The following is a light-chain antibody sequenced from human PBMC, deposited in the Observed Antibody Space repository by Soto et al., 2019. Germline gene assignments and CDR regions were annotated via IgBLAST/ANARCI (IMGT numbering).Light chain of an antibody. CDR2: DVN. Sequence: QSALTQPPSASGSPGQSVAISCSGTSSDVGGYNYVSWYQQHPGKAPKLMLYDVNNRPSGVPDRFSGSKSGNTASRTVSGLQAEEEADYYCISYAGSNKPAFGGGTKLTVL. CDR3: ISYAGSNKPA. V-gene: IGLV2-8*01. J-gene: IGLJ2*01. CDR1: SSDVGGYNY.